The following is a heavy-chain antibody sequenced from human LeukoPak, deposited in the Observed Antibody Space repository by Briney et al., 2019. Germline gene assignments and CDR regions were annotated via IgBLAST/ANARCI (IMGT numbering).Heavy chain of an antibody. D-gene: IGHD6-13*01. CDR3: SKDSHIASAGTPDY. V-gene: IGHV3-30*02. CDR2: IGYDRDKR. CDR1: GFTFTIFG. J-gene: IGHJ4*02. Sequence: GGSLRLSCAASGFTFTIFGLNWVRQAPGKGLEWVAFIGYDRDKRHHADSVKGRFTISRDNSKNTLYLQMDSLRAEDTALYYCSKDSHIASAGTPDYWGQGTLVTVSS.